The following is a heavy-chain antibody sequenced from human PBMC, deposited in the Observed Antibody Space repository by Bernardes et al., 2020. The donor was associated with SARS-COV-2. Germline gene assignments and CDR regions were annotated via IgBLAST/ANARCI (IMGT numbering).Heavy chain of an antibody. D-gene: IGHD3-10*01. CDR2: INSDGSNT. J-gene: IGHJ6*02. Sequence: GGSLRLSCADSGFTVSSYCMHWVRQAPGEGLVWVSRINSDGSNTIYADSVKGRFTISSDRSKNTVYLQMNSLRVEDTAVYYCARKTGHDYGMDVWGQGTTVAVSS. CDR1: GFTVSSYC. CDR3: ARKTGHDYGMDV. V-gene: IGHV3-74*01.